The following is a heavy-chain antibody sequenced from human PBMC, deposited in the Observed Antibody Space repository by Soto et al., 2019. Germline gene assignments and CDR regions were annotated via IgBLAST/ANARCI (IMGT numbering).Heavy chain of an antibody. CDR1: GFTFSSYW. CDR3: ARVAGGYDYYFDY. V-gene: IGHV3-7*01. J-gene: IGHJ4*02. CDR2: IKQDGSEK. D-gene: IGHD5-12*01. Sequence: GGSLRLSCAASGFTFSSYWMSGVRQAPGKGLEWVANIKQDGSEKYYVDSVKGRFTISRDNAKNSLYLQMNSLRAEDTAVYYCARVAGGYDYYFDYWGQGTLVTVSS.